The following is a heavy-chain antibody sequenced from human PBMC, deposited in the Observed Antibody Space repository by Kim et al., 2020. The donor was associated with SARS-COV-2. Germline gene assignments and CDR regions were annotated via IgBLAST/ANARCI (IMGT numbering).Heavy chain of an antibody. CDR2: ISYDGSNK. V-gene: IGHV3-30*04. CDR1: GFTFSSYA. CDR3: ARDRAPTMKYFDY. J-gene: IGHJ4*02. Sequence: GGSLRLSCAASGFTFSSYAMHWVRQAPGKGLEWVAVISYDGSNKYYADSVKGRFTISRDNSKNTLYLQMNSLRAEDTAVYYCARDRAPTMKYFDYWGQGT.